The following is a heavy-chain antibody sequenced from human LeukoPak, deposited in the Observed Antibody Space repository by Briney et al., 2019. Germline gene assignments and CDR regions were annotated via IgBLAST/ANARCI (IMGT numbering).Heavy chain of an antibody. CDR1: GGTFSSYA. D-gene: IGHD4-17*01. Sequence: ASVKVSCKASGGTFSSYAISWVRQAPGQGLEWMGGIIPIFGTANYARKFQGRVTITADKSTSTAYMELSSLRSEDTAVYYCAVTTVTTARPYYFDYWGQGTLVTVSS. CDR2: IIPIFGTA. CDR3: AVTTVTTARPYYFDY. V-gene: IGHV1-69*06. J-gene: IGHJ4*02.